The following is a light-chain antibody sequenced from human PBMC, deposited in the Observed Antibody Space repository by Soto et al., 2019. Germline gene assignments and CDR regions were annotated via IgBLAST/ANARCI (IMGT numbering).Light chain of an antibody. V-gene: IGKV3-20*01. J-gene: IGKJ5*01. CDR3: QQYGSSSIT. CDR2: GAS. CDR1: QSVSSSY. Sequence: IELTQSTGPLSLSPGERATLSCRASQSVSSSYLAWYQQKPGQAPRLLIYGASSRATGIPDRFSGSGSGTDFTLTISRLEPEDFAVYYCQQYGSSSITFGQGTRLEIK.